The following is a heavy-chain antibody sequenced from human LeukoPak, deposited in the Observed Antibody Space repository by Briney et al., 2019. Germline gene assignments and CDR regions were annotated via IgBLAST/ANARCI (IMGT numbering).Heavy chain of an antibody. CDR3: ARHPKNYYTSSGYYDY. V-gene: IGHV4-39*01. CDR1: GVSISSSNSY. D-gene: IGHD3-22*01. Sequence: SETLSLTCTVSGVSISSSNSYWGWIRQPPGKGLEWIGSIYYSGNTYYNASLKSQVSISIDTSKNQFSLRLTSVTAADTAVYYCARHPKNYYTSSGYYDYWGQGTLVTVSS. J-gene: IGHJ4*02. CDR2: IYYSGNT.